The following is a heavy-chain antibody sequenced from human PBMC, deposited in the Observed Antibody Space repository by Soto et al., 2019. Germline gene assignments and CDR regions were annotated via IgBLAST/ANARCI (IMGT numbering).Heavy chain of an antibody. D-gene: IGHD1-7*01. Sequence: XTLSLTCTVSGGSLSSSRYYWGWIRQPPGKGLEWIWIIYYSGSTYYNPSLKSRVTISVDASKKQFSLKLSSVTAADTDVYYCARHNNWNSAWFDPWGQGTLVPVS. CDR3: ARHNNWNSAWFDP. J-gene: IGHJ5*02. CDR2: IYYSGST. CDR1: GGSLSSSRYY. V-gene: IGHV4-39*01.